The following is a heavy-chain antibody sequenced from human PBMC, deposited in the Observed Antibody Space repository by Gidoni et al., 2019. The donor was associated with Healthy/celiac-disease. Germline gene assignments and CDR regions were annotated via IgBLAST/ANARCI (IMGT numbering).Heavy chain of an antibody. V-gene: IGHV3-64D*06. CDR2: ISSNGGST. CDR3: VGRPGDCYSCFDY. D-gene: IGHD2-21*02. Sequence: EVQLVESGGGLVQPGGSLRLSCSASGLTFSSYAMHWVRQAPGKGLEYVSAISSNGGSTYYADSVKGRFTISRDNSKNTLYLQMSSLRAEDTAVYYCVGRPGDCYSCFDYWGQGTLVTVSS. CDR1: GLTFSSYA. J-gene: IGHJ4*02.